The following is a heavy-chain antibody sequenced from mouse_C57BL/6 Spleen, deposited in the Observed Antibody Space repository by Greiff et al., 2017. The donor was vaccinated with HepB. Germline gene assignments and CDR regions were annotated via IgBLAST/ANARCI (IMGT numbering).Heavy chain of an antibody. J-gene: IGHJ2*01. V-gene: IGHV1-64*01. CDR1: GYTFTSYW. D-gene: IGHD1-2*01. CDR2: IHPNSGST. CDR3: AREAFITTVDY. Sequence: VQLQHPGAELVKPGASVKLSCKASGYTFTSYWMHWVKQRPGQGLEWIGMIHPNSGSTNYNEKFKSKATLTVDKSSSTAYMQLSSLTSEDSAVYYCAREAFITTVDYWGQGTTLTVSS.